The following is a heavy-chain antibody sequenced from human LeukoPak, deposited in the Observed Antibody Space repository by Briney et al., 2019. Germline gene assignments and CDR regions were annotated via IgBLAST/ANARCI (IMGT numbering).Heavy chain of an antibody. CDR2: FDPEDGRG. D-gene: IGHD4-17*01. V-gene: IGHV1-24*01. CDR1: GYRLTELY. Sequence: ASVKVSCKVSGYRLTELYIYWVRQAPGEGPEWMGGFDPEDGRGIYAQKIQGRVTMTEDTSTNTAYMELSSLRSEDSAMYYCAAPSARSTVTTWSAFDLWGQGTMVTVSS. CDR3: AAPSARSTVTTWSAFDL. J-gene: IGHJ3*01.